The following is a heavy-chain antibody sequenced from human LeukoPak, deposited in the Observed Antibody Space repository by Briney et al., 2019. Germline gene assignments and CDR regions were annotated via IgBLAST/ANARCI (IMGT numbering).Heavy chain of an antibody. CDR1: GFTFSRYA. CDR2: IGGSGGAI. D-gene: IGHD3-22*01. V-gene: IGHV3-23*01. Sequence: GGSLRLSCGASGFTFSRYAMSWVRQAPGKGLQWVSEIGGSGGAIYYADSVKGRFTISRDNSKNTLFLEMNSLRAEDTAVYYCARDPRGPTGYDSPGRDTFDYWGQGTLVTVSS. CDR3: ARDPRGPTGYDSPGRDTFDY. J-gene: IGHJ4*02.